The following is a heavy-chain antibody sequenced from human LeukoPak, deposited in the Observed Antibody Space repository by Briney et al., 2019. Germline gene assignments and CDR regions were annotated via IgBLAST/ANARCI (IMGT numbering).Heavy chain of an antibody. CDR3: ARVLAAAGRGGFDY. J-gene: IGHJ4*02. V-gene: IGHV4-34*01. Sequence: PSETLSLTCAVYGGSFSGYYWSWIRQPPGKGLEWIGEINHSGSTNYNPSLKSRVTMSVDTSKNQFSLKLSSVTAADTAVYYCARVLAAAGRGGFDYWGQGTLVTVSS. CDR2: INHSGST. D-gene: IGHD6-13*01. CDR1: GGSFSGYY.